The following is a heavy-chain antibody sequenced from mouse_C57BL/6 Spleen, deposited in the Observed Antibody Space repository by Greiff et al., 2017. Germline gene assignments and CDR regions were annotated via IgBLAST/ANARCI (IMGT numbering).Heavy chain of an antibody. J-gene: IGHJ2*01. CDR2: IWSGGST. D-gene: IGHD1-1*01. CDR3: ALIPLSTTVVAPYFDY. CDR1: GFSLTSYG. V-gene: IGHV2-2*01. Sequence: QVQLQQSGPGLVQPSQSLSITCTVSGFSLTSYGVHWVRQSPGKGLEWLGVIWSGGSTDYNAAFISRLSISKDNSKSQVFYKMNSLQADDTAIYSCALIPLSTTVVAPYFDYWGQGTTLTVSS.